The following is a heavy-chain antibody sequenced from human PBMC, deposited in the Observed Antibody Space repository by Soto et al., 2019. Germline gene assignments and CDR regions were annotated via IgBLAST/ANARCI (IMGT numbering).Heavy chain of an antibody. D-gene: IGHD3-22*01. CDR3: ARVLYYYDSSGYEYAFDI. Sequence: GGSLRLSCAASGFTFSSYWMHWVRQAPGKGLVWVSRINSDGSSTSYADSVKGRFTISRDNAKNTLYLQMNSLRAEDTAVYYCARVLYYYDSSGYEYAFDIWGQGTMVTVS. V-gene: IGHV3-74*01. J-gene: IGHJ3*02. CDR1: GFTFSSYW. CDR2: INSDGSST.